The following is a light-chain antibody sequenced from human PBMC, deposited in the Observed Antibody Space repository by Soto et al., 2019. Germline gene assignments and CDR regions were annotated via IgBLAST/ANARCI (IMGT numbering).Light chain of an antibody. Sequence: QSVLTQPASVSGSPGQSITISCSGTRSDIGGYNYVAWYQQFPGKTPKILIYGVSNRPSGVSSRFSGSKSGNTASLAISGLQAEDEADYYCISYTGSSTSDVFGSGTKVTVL. CDR2: GVS. V-gene: IGLV2-14*01. CDR1: RSDIGGYNY. J-gene: IGLJ1*01. CDR3: ISYTGSSTSDV.